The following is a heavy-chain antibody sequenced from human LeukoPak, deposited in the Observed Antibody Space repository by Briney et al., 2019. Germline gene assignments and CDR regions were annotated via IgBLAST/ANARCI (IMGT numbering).Heavy chain of an antibody. J-gene: IGHJ3*02. CDR3: ATIKRNI. CDR1: GFTFSSYG. CDR2: ILNDGSQE. D-gene: IGHD5-12*01. V-gene: IGHV3-33*01. Sequence: GRSLRLSCAASGFTFSSYGMHWVRQAPGKGLEWVAVILNDGSQEKYADSVKGRFTISRDNSKNTLFLQMNSLRVEDTAVYYCATIKRNIWGQGTMVTVSS.